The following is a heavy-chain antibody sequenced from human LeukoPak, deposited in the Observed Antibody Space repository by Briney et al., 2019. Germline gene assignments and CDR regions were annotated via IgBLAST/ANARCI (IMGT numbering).Heavy chain of an antibody. V-gene: IGHV3-23*01. CDR1: GFTFSSYS. J-gene: IGHJ3*02. Sequence: GGSLRLFCAASGFTFSSYSMSWARQAPGKGLEWVSGITGSSNRTCYAEALKRRFTSSRDNSKNTLYLQTNSLRAGHTSVYYCANRSADAAMAEGAFDIWGQGTMVTVSS. CDR2: ITGSSNRT. D-gene: IGHD5-18*01. CDR3: ANRSADAAMAEGAFDI.